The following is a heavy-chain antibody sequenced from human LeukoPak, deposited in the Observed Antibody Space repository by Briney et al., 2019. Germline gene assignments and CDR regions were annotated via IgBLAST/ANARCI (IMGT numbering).Heavy chain of an antibody. CDR1: GFTFSSYA. CDR2: ISGSGGST. D-gene: IGHD3-3*01. Sequence: PGGSLRLSCAASGFTFSSYAMSWVRQAPWKGLEWVSAISGSGGSTYYADSVKGRFTISRDNSKNTLYLQMNSLRAEDTAVYYCAKVKGFWNRMRAFDIWGQGTMVTVSS. CDR3: AKVKGFWNRMRAFDI. V-gene: IGHV3-23*01. J-gene: IGHJ3*02.